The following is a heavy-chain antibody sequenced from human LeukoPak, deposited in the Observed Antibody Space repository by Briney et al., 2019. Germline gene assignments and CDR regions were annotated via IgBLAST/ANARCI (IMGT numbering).Heavy chain of an antibody. D-gene: IGHD2-2*01. CDR3: ARDPRSRYCSSTSCSGGWFAP. CDR1: GFTFSDYY. J-gene: IGHJ5*02. CDR2: ISSSSSYT. V-gene: IGHV3-11*06. Sequence: GGSLRLSCAASGFTFSDYYMSWIRQAPGKGLEWVSYISSSSSYTNYADSVKGRFTISRDNAKNSLYLQMNSLRAEDTAVYYCARDPRSRYCSSTSCSGGWFAPWGQGTLVTVSS.